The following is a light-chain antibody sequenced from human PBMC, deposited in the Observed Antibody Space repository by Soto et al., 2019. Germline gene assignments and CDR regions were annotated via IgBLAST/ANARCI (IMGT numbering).Light chain of an antibody. CDR2: ENN. CDR3: GTWDNSLGAPYV. Sequence: QSVLTQPPSVSAAPGQKVTISCSGSSSNIGNNYVSWYQQLPGTAPKLLIFENNKRPSGIPDRFSGSKSGTSATLGITGLQTGGEADYYCGTWDNSLGAPYVFGTGTKLTVL. V-gene: IGLV1-51*02. J-gene: IGLJ1*01. CDR1: SSNIGNNY.